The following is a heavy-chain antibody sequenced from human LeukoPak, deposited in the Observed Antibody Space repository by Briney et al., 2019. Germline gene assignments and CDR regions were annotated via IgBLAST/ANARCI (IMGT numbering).Heavy chain of an antibody. CDR3: AKDATRWIATIPVPTFDY. V-gene: IGHV3-23*01. CDR2: ISGSGGST. CDR1: GFTFSSYA. Sequence: GGSLRLSCAASGFTFSSYAMSWVRQAPGKGLEWVSAISGSGGSTYYADSVKGRFTISRDNSKNTLYLQMNSLRAEDTAVYYCAKDATRWIATIPVPTFDYWGQGTLVTVSS. D-gene: IGHD5-24*01. J-gene: IGHJ4*02.